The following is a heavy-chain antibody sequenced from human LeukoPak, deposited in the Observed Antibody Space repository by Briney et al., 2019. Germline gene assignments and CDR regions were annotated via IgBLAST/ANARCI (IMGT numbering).Heavy chain of an antibody. CDR1: GYTFTGYY. CDR2: MNPNSGNT. V-gene: IGHV1-8*02. J-gene: IGHJ5*02. D-gene: IGHD2-2*01. Sequence: ASVKVSCKASGYTFTGYYMHWVRQAPGQGLEWMGWMNPNSGNTGYAQKFQGRVTMTRNTSISTAYMELSSLRSEDTAVYYCARAPPAAIPRGWFDPWGQGTLVTVSS. CDR3: ARAPPAAIPRGWFDP.